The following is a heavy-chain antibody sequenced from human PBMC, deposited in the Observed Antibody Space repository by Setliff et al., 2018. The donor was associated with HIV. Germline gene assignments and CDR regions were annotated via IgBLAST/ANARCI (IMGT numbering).Heavy chain of an antibody. CDR2: INYDEGYE. D-gene: IGHD7-27*01. CDR1: GFTFSVHG. Sequence: SLSCAASGFTFSVHGMHWVRKAPGRGLEWVAFINYDEGYEYYADSVQGRVTISRDNSKNTVDLQMNSLRLEDTGVYYCAKDGDFRNSDYDAFDFWGQGTMVTVSS. CDR3: AKDGDFRNSDYDAFDF. V-gene: IGHV3-30*02. J-gene: IGHJ3*01.